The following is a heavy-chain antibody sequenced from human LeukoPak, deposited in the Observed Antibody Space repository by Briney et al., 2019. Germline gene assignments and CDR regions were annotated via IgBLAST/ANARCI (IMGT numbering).Heavy chain of an antibody. Sequence: PSETLSLTCTVSGGSISSYYWSWIRQPAGKGLEWIGRIYTSGSTNYNPSLKSRVTMSVDTSKNQFSLKLSPVTAADTAVYYCARGDSSGYYYYYMDVWGKGTTVTVSS. D-gene: IGHD3-22*01. CDR1: GGSISSYY. J-gene: IGHJ6*03. CDR2: IYTSGST. CDR3: ARGDSSGYYYYYMDV. V-gene: IGHV4-4*07.